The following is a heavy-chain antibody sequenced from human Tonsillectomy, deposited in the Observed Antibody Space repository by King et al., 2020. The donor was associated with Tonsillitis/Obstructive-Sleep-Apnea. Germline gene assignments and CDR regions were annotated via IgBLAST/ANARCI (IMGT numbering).Heavy chain of an antibody. D-gene: IGHD1-26*01. J-gene: IGHJ3*02. CDR2: INLISSTT. CDR1: GFTFSGYS. Sequence: VQLVESGGGLVQPGGSLRLSCAASGFTFSGYSMNWVRQAPGKGLEWISYINLISSTTYFTDSVKGRFTISRDNAKNSLYLQMNSLRDEDTAVYYCARDYSGSSNDAFDIWGQGTMVTVSS. CDR3: ARDYSGSSNDAFDI. V-gene: IGHV3-48*02.